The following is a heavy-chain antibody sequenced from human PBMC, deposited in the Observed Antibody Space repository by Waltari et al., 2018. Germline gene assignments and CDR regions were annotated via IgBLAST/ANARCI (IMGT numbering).Heavy chain of an antibody. J-gene: IGHJ4*02. CDR2: INKRSTNI. Sequence: EVQLVESGGGLVKPGGSLRLSCAASGFTFSDYPMTWVRQAPGKGLEYLSYINKRSTNIHYADSAKGRFIISRDNAKNSLYLDVKNLTVEDTAVYFCARDGGLRNDYWGQGTLVTVSS. CDR1: GFTFSDYP. V-gene: IGHV3-48*01. CDR3: ARDGGLRNDY.